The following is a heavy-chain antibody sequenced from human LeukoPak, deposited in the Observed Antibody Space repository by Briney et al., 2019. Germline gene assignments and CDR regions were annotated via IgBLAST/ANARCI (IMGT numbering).Heavy chain of an antibody. CDR3: AALYNIKGTY. J-gene: IGHJ4*02. Sequence: TGGSLRLSCAASGFTFTIFEMNWFRQAPGRGLEWIAYISASGNIVDYAESVKGRFTISRDNSKSSLYLRMNSLRAEDTAVYYCAALYNIKGTYWRQGTLVTVSS. CDR1: GFTFTIFE. CDR2: ISASGNIV. V-gene: IGHV3-48*03. D-gene: IGHD3-10*01.